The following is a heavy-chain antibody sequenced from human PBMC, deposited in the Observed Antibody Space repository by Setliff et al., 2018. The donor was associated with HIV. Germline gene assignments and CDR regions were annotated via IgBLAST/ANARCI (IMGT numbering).Heavy chain of an antibody. CDR3: AKGRGLFVVSNSFDS. D-gene: IGHD3-10*01. V-gene: IGHV3-30*18. Sequence: SLKISCAASGFTFRSYGMHWVRQAPGKGLEWVAVISYDGTNKYYAGSVKGRFTISRDNSKNTLYLQMSGLRAEDTAVYYCAKGRGLFVVSNSFDSWGQGTQVTVSS. J-gene: IGHJ4*02. CDR2: ISYDGTNK. CDR1: GFTFRSYG.